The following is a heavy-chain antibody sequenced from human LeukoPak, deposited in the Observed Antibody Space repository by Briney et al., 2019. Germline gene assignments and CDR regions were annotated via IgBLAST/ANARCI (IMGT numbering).Heavy chain of an antibody. CDR3: PTTGIAAAGTFDY. V-gene: IGHV3-23*01. CDR2: ISGSGGST. J-gene: IGHJ4*02. CDR1: GFTVVSYA. D-gene: IGHD6-13*01. Sequence: RSLRLALAAAGFTVVSYAIGWVRQAPGKGLEWGSSISGSGGSTYYADSVKGRFTISRDNSNTTLYLQMNSLRADDTAVYYCPTTGIAAAGTFDYWGQGTLVTVSS.